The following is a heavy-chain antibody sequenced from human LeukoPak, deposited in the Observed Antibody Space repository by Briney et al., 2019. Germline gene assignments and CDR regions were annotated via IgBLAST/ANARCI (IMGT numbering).Heavy chain of an antibody. Sequence: GASVKVSCKASGGTFSSYAISWVRQAPGQGLEWMGGIIPIFGTANYAQKFQGRVTITTDESTGTAYMELSSLRSEGTAVYYCARAKGIREYMDVWGKGTTVTVSS. CDR1: GGTFSSYA. V-gene: IGHV1-69*05. CDR2: IIPIFGTA. D-gene: IGHD3-10*01. CDR3: ARAKGIREYMDV. J-gene: IGHJ6*03.